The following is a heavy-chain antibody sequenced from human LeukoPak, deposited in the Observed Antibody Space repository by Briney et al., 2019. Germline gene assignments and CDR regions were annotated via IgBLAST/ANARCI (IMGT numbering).Heavy chain of an antibody. CDR2: IYYTGRT. J-gene: IGHJ4*01. CDR3: ARDLGPFDN. V-gene: IGHV4-59*01. Sequence: PSETLSLTCTVSGDSIRSYLWSWIRQAPAKGLEWIGYIYYTGRTNYNPSLNSRVTMSVHTSKNQFTLRLSSVTAADTAVYYCARDLGPFDNWGHGTLVTVSS. CDR1: GDSIRSYL.